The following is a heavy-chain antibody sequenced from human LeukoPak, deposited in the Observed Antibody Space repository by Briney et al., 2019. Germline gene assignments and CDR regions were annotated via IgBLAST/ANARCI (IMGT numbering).Heavy chain of an antibody. Sequence: PGGSLRLSCAASGFTFSSYGMHWVRQAPGKGLEWVAFIRYDGSNKYYADSVKGRFTISRDNSKNTLYLQMNSLRAEDTAVYYCAKGLGVQLERPNPLFDYWGQGTLVTVSS. D-gene: IGHD1-1*01. CDR1: GFTFSSYG. J-gene: IGHJ4*02. CDR2: IRYDGSNK. CDR3: AKGLGVQLERPNPLFDY. V-gene: IGHV3-30*02.